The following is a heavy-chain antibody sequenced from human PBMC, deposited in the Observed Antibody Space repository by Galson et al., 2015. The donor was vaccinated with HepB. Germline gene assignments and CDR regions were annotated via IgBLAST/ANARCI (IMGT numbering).Heavy chain of an antibody. CDR3: TRMGDFSGYSSK. CDR1: GFTFSGSA. Sequence: SLRLSCAASGFTFSGSAIHWVRQASGKGPEWVGRIRSKGNDYATSYVESLKGRFTNSRDDSRNMAYLHMKSLKTEDTAVYYCTRMGDFSGYSSKWGQGTLVTVSS. D-gene: IGHD5-12*01. J-gene: IGHJ4*02. V-gene: IGHV3-73*01. CDR2: IRSKGNDYAT.